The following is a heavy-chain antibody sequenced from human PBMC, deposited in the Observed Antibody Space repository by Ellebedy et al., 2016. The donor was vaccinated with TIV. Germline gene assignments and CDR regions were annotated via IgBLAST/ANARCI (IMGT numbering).Heavy chain of an antibody. J-gene: IGHJ4*02. CDR2: ISYDGSNK. CDR1: GFRFSSYA. CDR3: ARPFLMVDAPFDY. D-gene: IGHD2-8*01. Sequence: GESLKISCGASGFRFSSYAMHWVRQAPGKGLEWVAIISYDGSNKYYADSVKGRFTISRDNSKNTLYLQMNSLIVEDTAVYYCARPFLMVDAPFDYWGQGTLVTVSS. V-gene: IGHV3-30-3*01.